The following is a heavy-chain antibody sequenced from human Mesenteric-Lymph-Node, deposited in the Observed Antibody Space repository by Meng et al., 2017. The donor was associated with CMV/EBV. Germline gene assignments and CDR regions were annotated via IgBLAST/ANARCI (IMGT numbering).Heavy chain of an antibody. Sequence: LSLTCAASGFTFSSYGMHWVRQAPGKGLEWVAFIRYDGSNKYYADSVKGRFTISRDNSKNTLYLQMNSLRAEDTAVYYCANVDSDYGDYYFDYWGQGTLVTVSS. CDR2: IRYDGSNK. V-gene: IGHV3-30*02. D-gene: IGHD4-17*01. CDR3: ANVDSDYGDYYFDY. J-gene: IGHJ4*02. CDR1: GFTFSSYG.